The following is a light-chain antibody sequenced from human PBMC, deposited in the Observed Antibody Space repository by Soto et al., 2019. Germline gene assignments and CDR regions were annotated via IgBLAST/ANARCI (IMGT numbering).Light chain of an antibody. J-gene: IGLJ3*02. Sequence: QSVLTQPPSASGTPGQRVTISCSGSSSNIGSNYVYWYQQLPGTAPKLLIYTNDQRPSGVPDRFSGSKSGTSASLAISGLRSEDEADYYCAAWDDSLRGGVFGGGTKVTVL. CDR1: SSNIGSNY. CDR2: TND. V-gene: IGLV1-47*02. CDR3: AAWDDSLRGGV.